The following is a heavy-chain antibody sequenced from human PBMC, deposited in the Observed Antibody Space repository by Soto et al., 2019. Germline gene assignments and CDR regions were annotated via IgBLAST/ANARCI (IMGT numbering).Heavy chain of an antibody. J-gene: IGHJ4*02. Sequence: EVQLVESGGDLVQPGGSLRLSCVASGFTFNTYWMSRVRQAPGKGLEWVANIKEDGSDKYYVDSVKGRFTISRDNAKNLLYLQMNSLGAGDTAMYYCARFTRGSSGDYWGQGTLVTVSS. CDR3: ARFTRGSSGDY. CDR1: GFTFNTYW. CDR2: IKEDGSDK. D-gene: IGHD6-25*01. V-gene: IGHV3-7*01.